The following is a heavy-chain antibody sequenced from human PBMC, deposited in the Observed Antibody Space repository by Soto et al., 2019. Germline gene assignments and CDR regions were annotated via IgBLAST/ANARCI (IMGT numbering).Heavy chain of an antibody. D-gene: IGHD3-22*01. V-gene: IGHV3-23*01. CDR3: AKPPRDSSGYFDY. J-gene: IGHJ4*02. CDR1: GFTFSSYA. CDR2: ISGSGGST. Sequence: EVQLLESGGGLVQPGGSLRLSCAASGFTFSSYARSWVGQAPGKGLEWVSAISGSGGSTYYADSVKGRFTISRDNSKNTLYLQMNSLRAEDTAVYYCAKPPRDSSGYFDYWGQGTLVTVSS.